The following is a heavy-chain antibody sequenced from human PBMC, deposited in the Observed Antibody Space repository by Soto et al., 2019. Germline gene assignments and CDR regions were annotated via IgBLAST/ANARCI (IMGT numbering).Heavy chain of an antibody. V-gene: IGHV4-31*03. CDR1: GCSISSGGYY. CDR3: ARAPLDWNYVRHTVFRAFDI. CDR2: IYYSGST. D-gene: IGHD1-7*01. Sequence: SETLSLTCPVSGCSISSGGYYWSWIRQHPGKGLEWIGYIYYSGSTYYNPSLKSRVTISVDTSKNQFSLKLSSVTAADTAVYYCARAPLDWNYVRHTVFRAFDIWGQGTMVTVSS. J-gene: IGHJ3*02.